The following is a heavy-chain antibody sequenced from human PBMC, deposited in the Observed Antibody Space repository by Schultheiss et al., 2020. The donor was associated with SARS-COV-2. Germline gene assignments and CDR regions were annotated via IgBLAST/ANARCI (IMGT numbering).Heavy chain of an antibody. Sequence: GESLKISCAASGFTFSDYYMNWVRQAPGKGLEWVSSISSSSSYIYYADSVKGRFTISRDNAKNSLYLQMNSLRAEDTAVYYCARYSSSSRLTIFDYWGQGTLVTVSS. V-gene: IGHV3-21*04. CDR3: ARYSSSSRLTIFDY. D-gene: IGHD6-6*01. J-gene: IGHJ4*02. CDR2: ISSSSSYI. CDR1: GFTFSDYY.